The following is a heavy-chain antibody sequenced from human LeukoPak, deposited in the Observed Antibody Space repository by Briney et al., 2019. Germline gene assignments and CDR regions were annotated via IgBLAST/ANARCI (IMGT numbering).Heavy chain of an antibody. V-gene: IGHV1-69*05. Sequence: GASVKVSCKASGGTFSSYAISWVRQAPGQGLEWMGGIIPIFGTANYAQKFQGRVTITTDESTSTAYMELSSLRSEDTAVYYCAREGCTNGVCYYMDVWGKGTTVTVSS. D-gene: IGHD2-8*01. J-gene: IGHJ6*03. CDR1: GGTFSSYA. CDR2: IIPIFGTA. CDR3: AREGCTNGVCYYMDV.